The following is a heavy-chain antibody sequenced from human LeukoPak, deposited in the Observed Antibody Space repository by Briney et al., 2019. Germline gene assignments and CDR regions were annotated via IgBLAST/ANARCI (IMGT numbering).Heavy chain of an antibody. CDR3: AKGEGYSYYTLLDY. CDR1: GFTFSSYG. V-gene: IGHV3-30*18. CDR2: ISYDGSNK. D-gene: IGHD4-11*01. J-gene: IGHJ4*02. Sequence: GGSLRLSCAASGFTFSSYGMHRVRQAPGKGLEWVAVISYDGSNKYYTSSVKGRFTISRDNSKNTLSLQMNSLRSEDTAVYSCAKGEGYSYYTLLDYWGQGTLVTVSS.